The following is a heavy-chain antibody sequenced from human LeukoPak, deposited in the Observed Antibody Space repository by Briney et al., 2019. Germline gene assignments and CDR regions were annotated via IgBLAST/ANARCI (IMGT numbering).Heavy chain of an antibody. Sequence: SETLSLTCTVSGGSISSYYWSWIRQPPGKGLEWIGYIYYSGSTNYNPSLKSRVTISVDTSKNQFSLKLSSVTAADTAVYYCARSHDFWSGNYFDYWGQGTLVTVSS. V-gene: IGHV4-59*01. CDR3: ARSHDFWSGNYFDY. D-gene: IGHD3-3*01. J-gene: IGHJ4*02. CDR1: GGSISSYY. CDR2: IYYSGST.